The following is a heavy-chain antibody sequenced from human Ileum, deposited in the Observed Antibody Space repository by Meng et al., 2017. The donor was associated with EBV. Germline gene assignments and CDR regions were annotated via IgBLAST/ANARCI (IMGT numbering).Heavy chain of an antibody. J-gene: IGHJ4*02. V-gene: IGHV1-2*02. D-gene: IGHD7-27*01. CDR2: INPNSGGS. CDR3: VRANLGSADY. Sequence: QVQVVQSGAEVXXXXXSVKVSCKASGYTFTGYYMHWERQAPGQGLEWMGWINPNSGGSDYAQKFQGRVTMTRDTSISTAYMELSSLRSDDAAIYYCVRANLGSADYWGQGTLVTVSS. CDR1: GYTFTGYY.